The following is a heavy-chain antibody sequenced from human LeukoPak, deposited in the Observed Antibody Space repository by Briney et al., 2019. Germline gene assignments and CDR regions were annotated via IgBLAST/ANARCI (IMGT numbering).Heavy chain of an antibody. CDR2: IIPIFGTA. CDR3: ARDGIAVAGTHYYYGMDV. D-gene: IGHD6-19*01. J-gene: IGHJ6*02. V-gene: IGHV1-69*13. CDR1: GGTFSIYA. Sequence: ASVKVSCKASGGTFSIYAISWVRQAPGQGLEWMGGIIPIFGTANYAQKFQGRVTITADESTSTAYMELSSLRSEDTAVYYCARDGIAVAGTHYYYGMDVWGQGTTVTVSS.